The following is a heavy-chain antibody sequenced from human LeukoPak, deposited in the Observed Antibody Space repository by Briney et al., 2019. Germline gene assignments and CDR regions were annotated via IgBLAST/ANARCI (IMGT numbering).Heavy chain of an antibody. J-gene: IGHJ4*02. CDR2: IYYSGST. D-gene: IGHD6-13*01. CDR1: GGSISCYY. CDR3: AREGGAAAGTGFDY. V-gene: IGHV4-59*08. Sequence: SETLSLTCTVSGGSISCYYWSWIRQPPGKGLEWIGYIYYSGSTNYNPSLKSRVTISVDTSKNQFSLKLSSVTAAETAVYYCAREGGAAAGTGFDYWGQGTLVTVSS.